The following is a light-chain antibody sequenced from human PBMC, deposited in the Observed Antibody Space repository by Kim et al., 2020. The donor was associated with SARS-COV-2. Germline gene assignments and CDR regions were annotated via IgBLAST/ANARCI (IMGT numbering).Light chain of an antibody. CDR1: NIGSKS. Sequence: SYELTQPPSVSVAPGKTARITCGGNNIGSKSVHWYQQKPGQAPVLVIYYDSDRPSGIPERFSGSNSGNTATLTHGRVEAGDEADYYWQVWDSSSDHPWVFGGGTQLTVL. J-gene: IGLJ3*02. CDR3: QVWDSSSDHPWV. CDR2: YDS. V-gene: IGLV3-21*04.